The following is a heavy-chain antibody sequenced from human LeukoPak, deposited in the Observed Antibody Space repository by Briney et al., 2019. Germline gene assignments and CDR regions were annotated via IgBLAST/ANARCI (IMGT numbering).Heavy chain of an antibody. Sequence: PGGSLRLSCAASGFTFSSYAMHWVRQAPGKGLEWVAVISYDGSNKYYADSVKGRFTISRDNSKNTLYLQMNSLRAEDTAVYYCAKGDAAAGTPLHYWGQGTLVTVSS. CDR1: GFTFSSYA. J-gene: IGHJ4*02. V-gene: IGHV3-30*04. CDR3: AKGDAAAGTPLHY. D-gene: IGHD6-13*01. CDR2: ISYDGSNK.